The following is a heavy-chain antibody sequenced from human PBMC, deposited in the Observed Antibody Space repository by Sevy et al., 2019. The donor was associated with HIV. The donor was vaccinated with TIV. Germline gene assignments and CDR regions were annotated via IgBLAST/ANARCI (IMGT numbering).Heavy chain of an antibody. CDR2: INPSGGST. CDR1: GYTFTSYY. V-gene: IGHV1-46*03. D-gene: IGHD5-12*01. Sequence: ASVKVSCKASGYTFTSYYMHWVRQAPGQGLEWMGIINPSGGSTTYPQKFQGRVTMTRDTSTSTVYMELSSLRSEDTAVYYCVRDRYSGYGFDYWGQGTLVTVSS. J-gene: IGHJ4*02. CDR3: VRDRYSGYGFDY.